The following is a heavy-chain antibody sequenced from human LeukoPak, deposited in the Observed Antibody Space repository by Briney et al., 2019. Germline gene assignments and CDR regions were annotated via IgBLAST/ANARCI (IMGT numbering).Heavy chain of an antibody. V-gene: IGHV2-5*02. CDR3: AHRRRYYDSSGYFDY. CDR1: GFSLSTSGVG. CDR2: IYWDDDK. J-gene: IGHJ4*02. D-gene: IGHD3-22*01. Sequence: SGPTLVKPTQTLTLTCTFSGFSLSTSGVGVGWIRQPPGKALEWLALIYWDDDKRYSPSLKSRLTITKDTSKNQVVLTMTNMDPVDTATYYCAHRRRYYDSSGYFDYWGQGTLVTVSS.